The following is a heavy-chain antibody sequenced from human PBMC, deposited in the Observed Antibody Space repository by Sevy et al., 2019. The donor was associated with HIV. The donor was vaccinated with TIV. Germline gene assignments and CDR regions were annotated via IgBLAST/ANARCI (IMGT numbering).Heavy chain of an antibody. CDR1: GGSIASGDHT. D-gene: IGHD2-15*01. Sequence: SETLSLTCTVSGGSIASGDHTWTWIRQPPGQALEWIGYVIHSGGTFYNPSLRSRVPISVDTSKNQFSLNLSSVTAADTAVYYCAREVVHQGYFDYWGQGILVTVSS. V-gene: IGHV4-30-2*01. CDR3: AREVVHQGYFDY. J-gene: IGHJ4*02. CDR2: VIHSGGT.